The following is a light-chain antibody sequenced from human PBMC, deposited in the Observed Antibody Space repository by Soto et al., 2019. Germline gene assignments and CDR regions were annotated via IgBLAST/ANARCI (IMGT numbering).Light chain of an antibody. V-gene: IGKV3-15*01. Sequence: EIVMTQSPATLSVSPGERATLSCRASQSMYNNLAWYQQKPGQAHRLLIYFASTRATGIPARFSGSGSGTEFTLTISSLQSEDFAVYYCQQYNNWPLTFGGGTKGEI. CDR1: QSMYNN. CDR3: QQYNNWPLT. J-gene: IGKJ4*01. CDR2: FAS.